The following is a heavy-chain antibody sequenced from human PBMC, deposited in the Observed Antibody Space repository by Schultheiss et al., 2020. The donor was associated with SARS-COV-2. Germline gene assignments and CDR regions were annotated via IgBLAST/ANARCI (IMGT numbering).Heavy chain of an antibody. CDR2: IYYSGST. J-gene: IGHJ6*03. D-gene: IGHD4-17*01. CDR1: GGSISSYY. Sequence: SQTLSLTCTVSGGSISSYYWSWIRQPPGKGLEWIGYIYYSGSTNYNPSLKSRVTISVDTSKNQFSLKLSSVTAADTAVYYCARGLGDYYYYYMDVWGKGTTVTVSS. CDR3: ARGLGDYYYYYMDV. V-gene: IGHV4-59*12.